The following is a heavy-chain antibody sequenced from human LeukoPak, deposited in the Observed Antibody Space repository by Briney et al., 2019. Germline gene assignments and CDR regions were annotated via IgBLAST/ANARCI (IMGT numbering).Heavy chain of an antibody. CDR2: ISSSSSTM. V-gene: IGHV3-48*01. CDR1: GSTFSSYS. CDR3: ASWNFGNWFDP. J-gene: IGHJ5*02. D-gene: IGHD3-10*01. Sequence: GSLRLSCAASGSTFSSYSMNWVRQAPGKGLEWVSYISSSSSTMYYADSVKSRFTISRDNAKNSLYLQMNSLRAEDTAVYYCASWNFGNWFDPWGQGTLVTVSS.